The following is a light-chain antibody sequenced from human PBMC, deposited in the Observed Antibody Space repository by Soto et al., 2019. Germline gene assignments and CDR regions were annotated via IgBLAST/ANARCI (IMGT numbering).Light chain of an antibody. CDR1: NSDVGAYPY. Sequence: QSALTQPASVSGSPGQSITISCTGTNSDVGAYPYVSWYQQHPGNAPKLLIYEVADRPSGVSDRFSGSKSGNTASLTISALQAEDEAVYYCFSYAGSTTWVFGGGTKLTVL. J-gene: IGLJ3*02. CDR3: FSYAGSTTWV. V-gene: IGLV2-14*03. CDR2: EVA.